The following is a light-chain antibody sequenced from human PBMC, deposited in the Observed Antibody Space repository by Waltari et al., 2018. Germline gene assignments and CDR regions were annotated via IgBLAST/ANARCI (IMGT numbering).Light chain of an antibody. CDR1: VLTSSNDQAD. V-gene: IGKV4-1*01. Sequence: VLTSSNDQADVAWYQQTPGQPPTLLFDWASTRESGVPDRFSGSVSGTDFSLTISSLQAEDVAVYYCQQYHSFPYTFGQGTKLEIK. J-gene: IGKJ2*01. CDR3: QQYHSFPYT. CDR2: WAS.